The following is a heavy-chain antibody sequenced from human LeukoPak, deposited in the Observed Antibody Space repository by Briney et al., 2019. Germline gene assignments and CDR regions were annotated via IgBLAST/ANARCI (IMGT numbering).Heavy chain of an antibody. CDR2: ISDSGDGT. D-gene: IGHD1-26*01. CDR3: ARVPGRTRYFDS. Sequence: GGSLRLSCTASGFTFRSYVFSWVRQAPGKGLEWVSAISDSGDGTYYADSVKGRFTISRDNAKNSLYLQVNSLRAEDTAVYYCARVPGRTRYFDSWGQGILVTVSS. V-gene: IGHV3-23*01. CDR1: GFTFRSYV. J-gene: IGHJ4*02.